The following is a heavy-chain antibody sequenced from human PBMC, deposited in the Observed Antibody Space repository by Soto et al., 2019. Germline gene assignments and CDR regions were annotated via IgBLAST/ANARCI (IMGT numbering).Heavy chain of an antibody. V-gene: IGHV3-13*01. CDR3: AIVRGFVLGREPPPRDYYGMDV. D-gene: IGHD3-3*02. CDR2: IGTAGDT. J-gene: IGHJ6*02. CDR1: GFTFSSYD. Sequence: GGSLRLSCAASGFTFSSYDMHWVRQATGKGLEWVSAIGTAGDTYYPGSVKGRFTISRENAKNSLYHQMNSLRAGDTAVYYCAIVRGFVLGREPPPRDYYGMDVWGQGTTVTVSS.